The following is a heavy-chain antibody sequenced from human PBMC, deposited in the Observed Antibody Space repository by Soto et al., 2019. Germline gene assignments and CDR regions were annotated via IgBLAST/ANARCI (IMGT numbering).Heavy chain of an antibody. Sequence: SETLSLTCTVSGGSISSYYWSWIRQPPGKGLEWIGYIYYSGSTNYNPSLKSRVTISVDTSKNQFSLKLSSVTAADTAVYYCARQVLIAAAGYFDYWGQGTLVTVSS. V-gene: IGHV4-59*08. D-gene: IGHD6-13*01. CDR1: GGSISSYY. CDR3: ARQVLIAAAGYFDY. J-gene: IGHJ4*02. CDR2: IYYSGST.